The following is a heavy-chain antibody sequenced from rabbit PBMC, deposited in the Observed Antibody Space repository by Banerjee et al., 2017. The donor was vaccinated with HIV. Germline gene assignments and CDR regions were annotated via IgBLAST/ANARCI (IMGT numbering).Heavy chain of an antibody. CDR3: ARDLAGVIGWNFNL. V-gene: IGHV1S45*01. D-gene: IGHD4-1*01. J-gene: IGHJ4*01. CDR1: GSDISSNA. CDR2: IYSSNGDK. Sequence: QEQLVESGGGLVKPGASLTLTCKASGSDISSNAMCWVRQAPGKGLELIACIYSSNGDKWYASWAKGRFTISKTSSTTVTLQMTSLTAADTATYFCARDLAGVIGWNFNLWGPGTLVTVS.